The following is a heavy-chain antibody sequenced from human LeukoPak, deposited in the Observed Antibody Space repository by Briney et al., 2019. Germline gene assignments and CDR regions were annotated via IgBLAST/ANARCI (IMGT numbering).Heavy chain of an antibody. V-gene: IGHV1-69*06. D-gene: IGHD3-22*01. J-gene: IGHJ4*02. CDR3: AREQREKSRDDSSGYYWVPVDY. Sequence: SVKVSCKASGGTFSSYAISWVRQAPGQGLEWMGGIIPIFGTANYAQRFQGRVTITADKSTSTAYMELSSLRSEDTAVYYCAREQREKSRDDSSGYYWVPVDYWGQGTLVTVSS. CDR2: IIPIFGTA. CDR1: GGTFSSYA.